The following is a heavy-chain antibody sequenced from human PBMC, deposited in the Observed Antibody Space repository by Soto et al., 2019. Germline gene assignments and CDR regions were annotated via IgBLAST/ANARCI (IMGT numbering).Heavy chain of an antibody. CDR2: ISGSGGST. V-gene: IGHV3-23*01. Sequence: PGGSLRLSCAASGFTFSSYAMSWVRQAPGKGLEWVSAISGSGGSTYYADSVKGRFTISRDNSKNTLYLQMNSLRAEDTAVYYCAKDSSSSWYGASDYWGQGTLVTVSS. D-gene: IGHD6-13*01. J-gene: IGHJ4*02. CDR3: AKDSSSSWYGASDY. CDR1: GFTFSSYA.